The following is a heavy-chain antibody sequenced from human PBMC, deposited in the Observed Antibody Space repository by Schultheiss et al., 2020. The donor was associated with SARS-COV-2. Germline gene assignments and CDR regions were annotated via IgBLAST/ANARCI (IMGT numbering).Heavy chain of an antibody. D-gene: IGHD6-6*01. CDR1: GFTFSTYA. CDR2: MSYDGSNK. J-gene: IGHJ6*03. Sequence: GESLKISCAASGFTFSTYAMHWVRQAPGKGLEWVALMSYDGSNKYYADSVKGRFRISRDNSKDTLFLEMNSLRPEDTAVYYCARDTQKYSSSSYYYYYYMDVWGKGTTVTVSS. V-gene: IGHV3-30*04. CDR3: ARDTQKYSSSSYYYYYYMDV.